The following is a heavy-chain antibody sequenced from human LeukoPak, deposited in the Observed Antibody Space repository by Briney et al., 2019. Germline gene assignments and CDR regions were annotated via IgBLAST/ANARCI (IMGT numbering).Heavy chain of an antibody. Sequence: ASVTVSCKASGGTFISYAISWVRQAPGQGLEWMGRIIPILGIANYAQKFQGRVTITADKSTSTAYMELSSLRSEDTAVYYCARATNWFDPWGQGTLVTVSS. J-gene: IGHJ5*02. CDR2: IIPILGIA. CDR3: ARATNWFDP. V-gene: IGHV1-69*04. CDR1: GGTFISYA. D-gene: IGHD1-26*01.